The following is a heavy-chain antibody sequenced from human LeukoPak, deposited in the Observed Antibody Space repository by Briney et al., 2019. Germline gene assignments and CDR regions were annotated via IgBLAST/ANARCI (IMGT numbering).Heavy chain of an antibody. V-gene: IGHV4-39*02. CDR3: ARDFDDSSGYYYAGYGMDV. CDR2: IYDSGST. CDR1: GGSISSSYYY. Sequence: SETLSLTRTVSGGSISSSYYYWGWIRQPPGKGLEWIGSIYDSGSTYYNPSLKSRVTISVDTSKNQFSLKLNSVTAADTAVYYCARDFDDSSGYYYAGYGMDVWGQGTTVTVSS. D-gene: IGHD3-22*01. J-gene: IGHJ6*02.